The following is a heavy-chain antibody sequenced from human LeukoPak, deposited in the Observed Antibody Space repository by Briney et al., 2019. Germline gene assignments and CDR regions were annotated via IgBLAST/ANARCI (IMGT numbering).Heavy chain of an antibody. V-gene: IGHV3-7*01. D-gene: IGHD6-19*01. CDR3: ARSTGVGGWFH. Sequence: PGGSLRLSCAASGFTFSNYWMSWVRQAPGKGLEWVANIKEDGSEKHYVGSVKGRFTISRDNAKNSLYLQMNGLRVDDAAVYYCARSTGVGGWFHWGQGTLVTVSS. J-gene: IGHJ4*02. CDR1: GFTFSNYW. CDR2: IKEDGSEK.